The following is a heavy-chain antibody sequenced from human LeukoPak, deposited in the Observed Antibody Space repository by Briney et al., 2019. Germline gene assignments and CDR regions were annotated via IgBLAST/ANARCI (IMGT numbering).Heavy chain of an antibody. CDR2: ISHDGSNT. Sequence: GGSLRLSCAATGFTFRNYPIHCARQAPGKGLEWVAVISHDGSNTYYADSVKGRFTISRDNSKNTVFLQMNSLRIDDTAIYYCTRPGFGDYDFDPWGQGTLVTVSS. V-gene: IGHV3-30*04. CDR3: TRPGFGDYDFDP. D-gene: IGHD2-21*02. CDR1: GFTFRNYP. J-gene: IGHJ5*02.